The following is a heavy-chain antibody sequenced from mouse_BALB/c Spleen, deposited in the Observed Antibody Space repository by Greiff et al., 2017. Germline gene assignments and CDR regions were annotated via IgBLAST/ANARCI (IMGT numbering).Heavy chain of an antibody. D-gene: IGHD2-14*01. J-gene: IGHJ3*01. CDR3: ARGGYDGAY. CDR1: GFTFSDYY. CDR2: ISDGGSYT. Sequence: EVQRVESGGGLVKPGGSLKLSCAASGFTFSDYYMYWVRQTPEKRLEWVATISDGGSYTYYPDSVKGRFTISRDNAKNNLYLQMSSLKSEDTAMYYCARGGYDGAYWGQGTLVTVSA. V-gene: IGHV5-4*02.